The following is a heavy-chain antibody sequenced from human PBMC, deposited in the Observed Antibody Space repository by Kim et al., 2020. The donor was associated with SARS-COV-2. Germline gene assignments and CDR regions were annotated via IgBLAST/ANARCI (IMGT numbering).Heavy chain of an antibody. CDR2: ISSSSYI. CDR1: GFTFSSYS. J-gene: IGHJ6*02. D-gene: IGHD6-6*01. CDR3: ARDSGAARPSYYYGMDV. V-gene: IGHV3-21*01. Sequence: GGSLRLSCAASGFTFSSYSMNWVRQAPGKGLEWVSSISSSSYIYYADSVKGRFTISRDNAKNSLYLQMNSLRAEDTAVYYCARDSGAARPSYYYGMDVWGQGTTVTVSS.